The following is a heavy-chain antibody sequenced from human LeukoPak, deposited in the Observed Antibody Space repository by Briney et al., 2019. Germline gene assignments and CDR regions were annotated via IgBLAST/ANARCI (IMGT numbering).Heavy chain of an antibody. CDR1: GYTLTSYG. D-gene: IGHD2-15*01. CDR3: AREIFVVVVAATTHYYYYGMDV. J-gene: IGHJ6*02. V-gene: IGHV1-18*01. CDR2: SSAYNGNT. Sequence: ASVKVSCKASGYTLTSYGISWVRPAPGQGLEWMGWSSAYNGNTNYAQKLQGRVTMTTDTSTSTAYMELRSLRSDDTAVYYCAREIFVVVVAATTHYYYYGMDVWGQGTTVTVSS.